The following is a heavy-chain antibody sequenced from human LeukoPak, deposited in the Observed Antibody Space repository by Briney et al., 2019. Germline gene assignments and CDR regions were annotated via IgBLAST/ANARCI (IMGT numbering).Heavy chain of an antibody. CDR2: ISHDGSNK. Sequence: GGSLRLSCAASGFTFSSYGMHWVRQAPGKGLEWVAVISHDGSNKYYADSVKGRFTISRDNSKNTLYLQMNSLRAEDTAVYYCATSTAALNWGQGTLVTVSS. CDR3: ATSTAALN. D-gene: IGHD2-2*01. V-gene: IGHV3-30*03. J-gene: IGHJ4*02. CDR1: GFTFSSYG.